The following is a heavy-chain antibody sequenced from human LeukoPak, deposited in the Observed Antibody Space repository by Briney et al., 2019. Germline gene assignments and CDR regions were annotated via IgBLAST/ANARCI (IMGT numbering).Heavy chain of an antibody. CDR3: ATRKLGNDY. CDR1: GGSISSYY. Sequence: SETLSLTCTVSGGSISSYYWSWIRQPPGKGLECIGYIYYSGSTNYKSSLKSRVTISVDTSKNQFSLKLYSVTAADTAVYYCATRKLGNDYWGQGTLVTVSS. CDR2: IYYSGST. V-gene: IGHV4-59*01. J-gene: IGHJ4*02. D-gene: IGHD7-27*01.